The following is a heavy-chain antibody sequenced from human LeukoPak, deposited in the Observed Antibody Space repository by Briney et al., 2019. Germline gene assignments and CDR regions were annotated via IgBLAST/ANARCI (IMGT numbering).Heavy chain of an antibody. V-gene: IGHV1-2*02. CDR3: ARVTVSNYYGSGSYYRYYYYYYMDV. J-gene: IGHJ6*03. CDR2: INPNSGGT. D-gene: IGHD3-10*01. Sequence: ASVKVSCKASGYTFTCYYMHWVRQAPGQGLEWMGWINPNSGGTNYAQKFQGRVTMTRDTSTSTAYMELRSLRSDDTAVYYCARVTVSNYYGSGSYYRYYYYYYMDVWGKGTTVTISS. CDR1: GYTFTCYY.